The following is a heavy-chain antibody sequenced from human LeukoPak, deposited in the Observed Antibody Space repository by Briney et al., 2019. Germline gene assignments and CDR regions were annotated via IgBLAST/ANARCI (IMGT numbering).Heavy chain of an antibody. CDR3: ARQPGGTAAFDI. J-gene: IGHJ3*02. Sequence: SETLSLTCTVSVASIDSYYWSWIRQPPGKGLEWIGYTHNNGDSNYNPSLKSRLTISVDTSKNEGSLVLTSVTAADTALYYCARQPGGTAAFDIWAQGTMVSVSA. V-gene: IGHV4-59*08. CDR2: THNNGDS. D-gene: IGHD6-13*01. CDR1: VASIDSYY.